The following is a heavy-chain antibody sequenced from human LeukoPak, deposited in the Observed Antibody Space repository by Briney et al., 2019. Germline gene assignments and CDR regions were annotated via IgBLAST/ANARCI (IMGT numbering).Heavy chain of an antibody. Sequence: PGGSLRLSCAASGFTFSNYAMSWVRQAPGKGPEWVSAMSGSSGSTWYADSVKGRFTISRDNSKNTLYLQMNSLGAEDTAVYYCAKDVERSGYYLFDYWGQGTLVTVSS. CDR2: MSGSSGST. D-gene: IGHD3-22*01. CDR3: AKDVERSGYYLFDY. J-gene: IGHJ4*02. CDR1: GFTFSNYA. V-gene: IGHV3-23*01.